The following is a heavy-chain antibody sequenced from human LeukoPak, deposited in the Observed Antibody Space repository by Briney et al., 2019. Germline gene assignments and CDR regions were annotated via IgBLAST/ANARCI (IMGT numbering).Heavy chain of an antibody. J-gene: IGHJ4*02. CDR1: GYTFTSYG. D-gene: IGHD3-3*01. CDR3: ARGYDFWSGYNLDFDY. Sequence: ASVKVSCKASGYTFTSYGISWVRQAPGQGLEWMGWISAYNGNTNYAQKLQGRVTMATDTSTSTAYMELRSLRSDDTAVYYCARGYDFWSGYNLDFDYWGQGTLVTVSS. CDR2: ISAYNGNT. V-gene: IGHV1-18*01.